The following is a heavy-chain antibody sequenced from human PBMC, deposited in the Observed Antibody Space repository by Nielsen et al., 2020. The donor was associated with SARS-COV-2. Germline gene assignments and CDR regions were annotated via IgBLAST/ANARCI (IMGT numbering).Heavy chain of an antibody. CDR2: ITSDSSVI. CDR1: GLTFSIYT. V-gene: IGHV3-48*02. Sequence: GESLKISCAASGLTFSIYTMNWVRQAPGKGLEWVSYITSDSSVIYYSDSVKGRFTVSRDNAKNSLYLQMSSLRDEDTALYYCAKDISPWTGTMDYWGQGTLVTVSS. J-gene: IGHJ4*02. D-gene: IGHD1-1*01. CDR3: AKDISPWTGTMDY.